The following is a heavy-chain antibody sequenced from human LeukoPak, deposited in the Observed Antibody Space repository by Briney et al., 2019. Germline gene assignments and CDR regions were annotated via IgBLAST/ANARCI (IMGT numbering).Heavy chain of an antibody. CDR2: IYYSGST. CDR3: ARYYDFWSGFYYMDV. CDR1: GGSISSHY. V-gene: IGHV4-59*11. Sequence: SETLSLTCTVSGGSISSHYWSWIRQPPGKGLEWIGYIYYSGSTNYNPSLKSRVTISVDTSKSQFSLKLSSVTAADTAVYYCARYYDFWSGFYYMDVWGKGTTVTVSS. D-gene: IGHD3-3*01. J-gene: IGHJ6*03.